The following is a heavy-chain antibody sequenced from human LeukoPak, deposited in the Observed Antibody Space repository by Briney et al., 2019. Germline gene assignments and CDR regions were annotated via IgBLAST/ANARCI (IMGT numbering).Heavy chain of an antibody. J-gene: IGHJ4*02. CDR2: INHSGST. D-gene: IGHD3-10*01. V-gene: IGHV4-34*01. CDR1: GGSFSGYY. CDR3: ASSGSYI. Sequence: SETLSLTCAVYGGSFSGYYWSWIRQLPGKGLEWIGEINHSGSTNYNPSLKSRVTISVDTSKNQFSLKLSSVTAADTAVYYCASSGSYIWGQGTLVTVSS.